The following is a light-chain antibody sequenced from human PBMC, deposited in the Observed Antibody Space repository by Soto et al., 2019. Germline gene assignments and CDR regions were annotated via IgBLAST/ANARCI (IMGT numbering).Light chain of an antibody. CDR2: DVT. CDR3: CSYAGSYTYV. J-gene: IGLJ1*01. Sequence: QSVLTQPRSVSGSPGQSVTISCTGTSSDVGGYNYVSWYQHHPGKAPKLMIYDVTKRLSGVRDRFSASKSGNTASLTISGLQAEDEADYYCCSYAGSYTYVFGTGTKSPS. CDR1: SSDVGGYNY. V-gene: IGLV2-11*01.